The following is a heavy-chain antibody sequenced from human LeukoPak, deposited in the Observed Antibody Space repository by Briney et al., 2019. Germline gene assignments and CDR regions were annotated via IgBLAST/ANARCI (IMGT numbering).Heavy chain of an antibody. D-gene: IGHD3-22*01. J-gene: IGHJ4*02. Sequence: PSQTLSLTCTVSGGSISSGSYYWSWIRQPAGKGLEWIGRIYTSGSTNYNPSLKSRVTISVDTSKNQFSLKLSSVTAADTAVYYCASSGYYFWGQGTLVTVSS. CDR3: ASSGYYF. CDR1: GGSISSGSYY. V-gene: IGHV4-61*02. CDR2: IYTSGST.